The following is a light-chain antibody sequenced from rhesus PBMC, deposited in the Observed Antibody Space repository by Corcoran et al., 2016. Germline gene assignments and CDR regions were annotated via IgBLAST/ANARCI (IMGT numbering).Light chain of an antibody. CDR2: WGS. J-gene: IGKJ3*01. Sequence: DIVMTQTPLSLPVTPGEPASISCRSSRSLLDSDGYTHLHWYLQKPGQSPKLLIDWGSTRASGVPDRFGGRGSGTDFTLKISRGEAEDVGFYYCMQTLQTPFTFGPGTKLDIK. V-gene: IGKV2-78*01. CDR1: RSLLDSDGYTH. CDR3: MQTLQTPFT.